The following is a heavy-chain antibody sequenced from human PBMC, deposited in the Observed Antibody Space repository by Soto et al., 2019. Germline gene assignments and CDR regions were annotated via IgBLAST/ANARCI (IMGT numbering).Heavy chain of an antibody. CDR2: ISGGSSYI. Sequence: PGGSLRLSCSASGFSFSNYNMNWVRQVPGKGLEWVSSISGGSSYIDYAGSVKGRFTISRDNAKNSLYLQMNSLRDEDTAVYYCESRAAAGIYSASWGQGALVT. CDR3: ESRAAAGIYSAS. V-gene: IGHV3-21*01. CDR1: GFSFSNYN. J-gene: IGHJ4*02.